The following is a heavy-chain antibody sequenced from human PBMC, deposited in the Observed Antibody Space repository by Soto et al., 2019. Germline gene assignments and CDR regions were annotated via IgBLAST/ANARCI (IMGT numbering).Heavy chain of an antibody. CDR1: GGSFSGYY. V-gene: IGHV4-34*01. D-gene: IGHD3-3*01. J-gene: IGHJ5*02. CDR3: ARTNSQPRGLRFLGWLLYNWFDP. CDR2: INHRGST. Sequence: PSETLSLTCAVYGGSFSGYYWSWIRQPPGKGLEWIGEINHRGSTNYNPSLKSRVTISVDTAKNQFSLTLSSVTAADTAVYYCARTNSQPRGLRFLGWLLYNWFDPWGQGTLVTVSS.